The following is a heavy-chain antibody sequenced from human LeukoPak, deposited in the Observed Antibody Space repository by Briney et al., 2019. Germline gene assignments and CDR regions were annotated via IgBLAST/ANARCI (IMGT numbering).Heavy chain of an antibody. Sequence: GGSLRLSCAASGFTFSSYWMHWVRQAPGKGLVWVSLINSDGSSTSYADSVKGRFTISRDNAKNTLYLQMNSLRAEDTAVYYCARATSPVLWYYGMDVWGQGTTVTVSS. CDR3: ARATSPVLWYYGMDV. CDR1: GFTFSSYW. J-gene: IGHJ6*02. V-gene: IGHV3-74*01. CDR2: INSDGSST. D-gene: IGHD2-2*01.